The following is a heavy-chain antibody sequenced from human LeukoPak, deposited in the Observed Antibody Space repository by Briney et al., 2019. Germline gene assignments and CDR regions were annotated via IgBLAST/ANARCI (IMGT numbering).Heavy chain of an antibody. CDR3: ARGPPFDP. Sequence: GGSLRLSCAASGFTFSSYWMHWVRQAPGKGLVWVSRINIDGSSTNYADSVKGRFTISRDNSKNTLYLQMNSLRAEDTAVYYCARGPPFDPWGQGTLVTVSS. J-gene: IGHJ5*02. CDR2: INIDGSST. V-gene: IGHV3-74*01. CDR1: GFTFSSYW.